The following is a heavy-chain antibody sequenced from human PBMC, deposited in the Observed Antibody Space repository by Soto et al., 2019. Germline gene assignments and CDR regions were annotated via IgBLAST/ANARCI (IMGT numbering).Heavy chain of an antibody. CDR2: INPSGGST. V-gene: IGHV1-46*01. J-gene: IGHJ4*02. CDR3: ARSYYYDSSGITNFDY. Sequence: ASVKVSCKASGYTFTSYYMHWVRQAPGQGLEWMGIINPSGGSTSYAQKFQGRVTMTRDTSTSTVYMELSSLRSEDTAVYYCARSYYYDSSGITNFDYWGQGTLITVSS. CDR1: GYTFTSYY. D-gene: IGHD3-22*01.